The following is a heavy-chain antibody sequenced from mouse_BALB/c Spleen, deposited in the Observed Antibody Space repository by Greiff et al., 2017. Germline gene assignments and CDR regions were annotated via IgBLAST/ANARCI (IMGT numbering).Heavy chain of an antibody. J-gene: IGHJ4*01. D-gene: IGHD1-2*01. V-gene: IGHV1S137*01. Sequence: VQLQQSGAELVRPGVSVKISCKGSGYTFTDYAMHWVKQSHAKSLEWIGVISTYYGDASYNQKFKGKATMTVDKSSSTAYMELARLTSEDSAIYYCARELRLRAMDYWGQGTSVTVSS. CDR3: ARELRLRAMDY. CDR2: ISTYYGDA. CDR1: GYTFTDYA.